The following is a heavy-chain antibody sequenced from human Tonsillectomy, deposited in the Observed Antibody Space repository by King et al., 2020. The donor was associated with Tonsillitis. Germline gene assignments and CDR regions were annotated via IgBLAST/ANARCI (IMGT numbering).Heavy chain of an antibody. CDR1: GFSVNTSGVG. D-gene: IGHD3-16*01. CDR3: AHTLAGHNWFDP. V-gene: IGHV2-5*02. Sequence: QFTLKESGPTLVKPTQTLTLTCTFSGFSVNTSGVGGGWIRHPPGKALEWLSLIYWDDDKRYSPSLRSRLSIRKDTPKTHVVLTLTNMDPVDTATDYCAHTLAGHNWFDPWGQGTLVTVSS. J-gene: IGHJ5*02. CDR2: IYWDDDK.